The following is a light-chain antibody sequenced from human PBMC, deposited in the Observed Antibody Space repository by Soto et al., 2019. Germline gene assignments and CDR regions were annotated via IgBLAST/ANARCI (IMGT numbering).Light chain of an antibody. J-gene: IGKJ5*01. CDR2: DTS. Sequence: DVQMTQSPSTLSASVGDRVTITCRASQSVSDWLAWYQQKPGNPPKLLIYDTSNLESGVPSRFSGSGSGTEFTLTISSLQPDDFATYYCQQYNSYPITFGQGTRLEIK. CDR1: QSVSDW. CDR3: QQYNSYPIT. V-gene: IGKV1-5*01.